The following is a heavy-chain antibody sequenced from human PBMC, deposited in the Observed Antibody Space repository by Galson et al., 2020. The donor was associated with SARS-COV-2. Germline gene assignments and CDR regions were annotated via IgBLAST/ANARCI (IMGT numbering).Heavy chain of an antibody. CDR3: ARLRPNSGDALDY. CDR1: GVSITSSY. D-gene: IGHD2-15*01. CDR2: LRYGGRA. J-gene: IGHJ4*02. Sequence: SETLSLTCAVSGVSITSSYWSWIRQPPGKGLEWIGYLRYGGRANYNPSLKSRVTMSVETSKNQVSLKLSSVTAADTAVYYCARLRPNSGDALDYWGQGALVTVSS. V-gene: IGHV4-59*08.